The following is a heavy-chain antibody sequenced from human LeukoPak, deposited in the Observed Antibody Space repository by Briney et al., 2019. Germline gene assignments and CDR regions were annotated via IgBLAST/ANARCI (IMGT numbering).Heavy chain of an antibody. J-gene: IGHJ4*02. CDR3: AKESDGENFDY. CDR1: GFTFSSYA. Sequence: GGSLRLPCAASGFTFSSYAMSWVRQAPGKGLEWVSTFSGSGGNTYYADSVKGRFTISRDNSKNTLYLQMNSLRAEDTAVYYCAKESDGENFDYWGQGTLVTVSS. V-gene: IGHV3-23*01. D-gene: IGHD3-10*01. CDR2: FSGSGGNT.